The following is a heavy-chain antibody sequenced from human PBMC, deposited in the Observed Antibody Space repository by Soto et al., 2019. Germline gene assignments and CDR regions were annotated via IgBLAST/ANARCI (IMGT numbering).Heavy chain of an antibody. V-gene: IGHV3-30*18. D-gene: IGHD1-7*01. CDR1: GFTFSSYG. Sequence: GGSLRLSCAASGFTFSSYGMHWVRQAPGKGLEWVAVISYDGSNKYYADSVKGRFTISRDNSKNTLYLQMNSLRAEDTAVYYCAKEKYNWNSYYFDYWGQGTLVTVSS. J-gene: IGHJ4*02. CDR3: AKEKYNWNSYYFDY. CDR2: ISYDGSNK.